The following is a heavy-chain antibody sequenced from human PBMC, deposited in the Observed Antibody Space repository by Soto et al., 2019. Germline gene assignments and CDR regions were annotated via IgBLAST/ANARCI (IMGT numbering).Heavy chain of an antibody. CDR3: ARALGVHVDLDY. D-gene: IGHD3-16*01. CDR2: INPSGGST. Sequence: ASVKVSCKASGYTFTSYYMHWLRQAPGQGLEWMGIINPSGGSTSYAQKFQGRVTMTRDTSTSTVYMELSSLRSEDTAVYYCARALGVHVDLDYWGQGTLVTVSS. J-gene: IGHJ4*02. V-gene: IGHV1-46*01. CDR1: GYTFTSYY.